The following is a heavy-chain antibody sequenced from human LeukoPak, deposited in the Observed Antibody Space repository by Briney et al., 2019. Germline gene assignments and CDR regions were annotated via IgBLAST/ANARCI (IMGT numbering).Heavy chain of an antibody. CDR1: GFTFSSYA. CDR2: ISGSGGST. D-gene: IGHD5-12*01. Sequence: GGSLRLSCAASGFTFSSYAMSWDRQAPGKGLEWVSGISGSGGSTYYADSVKGRFTISRDSSKNTLYLQMNSLRAEDTAVYYCAKDGREWPRSLDYWGQGTLVTVSS. J-gene: IGHJ4*02. CDR3: AKDGREWPRSLDY. V-gene: IGHV3-23*01.